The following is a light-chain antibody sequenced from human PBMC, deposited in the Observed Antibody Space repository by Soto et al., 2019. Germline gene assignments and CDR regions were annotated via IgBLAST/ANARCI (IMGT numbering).Light chain of an antibody. CDR2: ATS. CDR3: QKYNSAPLT. CDR1: QGIAPY. Sequence: DVQMTHSPSSLSAFVGDRVTITCRASQGIAPYLAWFQQKPGKVPKLLIYATSTLQSGVPSRFSGSGSGTDFTLTISSLQPEDVGTYYCQKYNSAPLTFGGGTKVDNK. J-gene: IGKJ4*01. V-gene: IGKV1-27*01.